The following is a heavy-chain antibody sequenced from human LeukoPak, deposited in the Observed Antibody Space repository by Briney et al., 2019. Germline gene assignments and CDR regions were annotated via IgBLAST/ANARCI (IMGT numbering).Heavy chain of an antibody. CDR2: IKGDAGEK. J-gene: IGHJ3*02. V-gene: IGHV3-7*01. CDR3: VRDGRSGERTAFNI. Sequence: PGGSLRLSCAASGFNFRGDWMSWVRQAPGKGLESVAIIKGDAGEKYYVESVRGRFTISRDNAKNSLYLQMNNLRDEDTAVYYCVRDGRSGERTAFNIWGQGTKVTVSS. D-gene: IGHD3-10*01. CDR1: GFNFRGDW.